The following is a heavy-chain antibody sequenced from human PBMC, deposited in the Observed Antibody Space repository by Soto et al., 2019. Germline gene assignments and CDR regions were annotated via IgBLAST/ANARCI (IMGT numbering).Heavy chain of an antibody. V-gene: IGHV3-23*01. D-gene: IGHD3-22*01. J-gene: IGHJ4*02. Sequence: EVQLLESGGGLVEPGGSLTLSCAASGFTFSSYAISWVRQAPRKGLEWVPGVSVSGGVSGYSTHYADSVKGRFTISRDNSKITLYLQMNSLKAEDTALYYCGKVRHGSGYTSPFDYWGQGTLVTVSS. CDR3: GKVRHGSGYTSPFDY. CDR1: GFTFSSYA. CDR2: VSVSGGVSGYST.